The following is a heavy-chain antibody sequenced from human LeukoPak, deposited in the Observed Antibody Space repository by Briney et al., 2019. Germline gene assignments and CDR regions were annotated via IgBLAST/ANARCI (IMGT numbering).Heavy chain of an antibody. J-gene: IGHJ3*02. V-gene: IGHV3-53*01. CDR3: ARNMLFAFDI. CDR2: IYNDGST. CDR1: GLTVSSSY. Sequence: GGSLRLSCAASGLTVSSSYMSWVRQAPGKGLEWVSIIYNDGSTYYADSMKGRFTISRDNSKNTLYLQVNSLRAEDTAMYYCARNMLFAFDIWGQGTMVTVPS. D-gene: IGHD3-16*01.